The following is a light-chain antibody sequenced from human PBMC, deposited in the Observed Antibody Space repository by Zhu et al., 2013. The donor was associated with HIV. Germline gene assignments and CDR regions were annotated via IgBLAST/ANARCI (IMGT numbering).Light chain of an antibody. CDR2: DAS. V-gene: IGKV3-20*01. Sequence: EIVLTQSPGTLSLSPGERATLSCRASQSVSGTYLAWYQQKPGQAPRLLIYDASTRATGIPDRFSGSGSGTDFTLTISRLEPEDFAVYYCQQYGTSPPLTFGGGTKVEIK. CDR3: QQYGTSPPLT. J-gene: IGKJ4*01. CDR1: QSVSGTY.